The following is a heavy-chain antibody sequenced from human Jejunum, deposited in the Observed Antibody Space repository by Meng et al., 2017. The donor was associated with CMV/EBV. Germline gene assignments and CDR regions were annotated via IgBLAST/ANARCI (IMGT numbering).Heavy chain of an antibody. CDR1: GYTFTSYD. Sequence: VQLGPSGAGVKKPGASVKVSFKASGYTFTSYDINWVRQGTGQGLEWMGWMNPNRGTTGYAQKFQGRVTMTRNISKSTAYMDLSSLRSEDTAVYYCATGVADFEYWGQGTLVTVSS. D-gene: IGHD6-19*01. CDR3: ATGVADFEY. J-gene: IGHJ4*02. V-gene: IGHV1-8*01. CDR2: MNPNRGTT.